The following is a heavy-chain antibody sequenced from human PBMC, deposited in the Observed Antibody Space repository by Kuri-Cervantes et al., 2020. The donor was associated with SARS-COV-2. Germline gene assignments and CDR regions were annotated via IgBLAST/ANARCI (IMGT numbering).Heavy chain of an antibody. Sequence: GGSLRLSCAASGFTFSSYGMHWVRQAPGKGLEWVSNIGPSGTTKYYADSVKGRFTISRDNAKNSLYLQMNSLRAEDTALYHCARRGGYSESYYYYYYMDVWGKGTTVTVSS. CDR1: GFTFSSYG. J-gene: IGHJ6*03. D-gene: IGHD3-22*01. CDR3: ARRGGYSESYYYYYYMDV. CDR2: IGPSGTTK. V-gene: IGHV3-48*04.